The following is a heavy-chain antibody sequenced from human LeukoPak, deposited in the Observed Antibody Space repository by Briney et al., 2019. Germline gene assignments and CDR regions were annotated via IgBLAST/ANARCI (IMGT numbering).Heavy chain of an antibody. CDR2: ISSSSSYI. CDR1: GFTFSSYS. V-gene: IGHV3-21*01. CDR3: ARGLYYYDSSGPTPGPDY. D-gene: IGHD3-22*01. Sequence: PGGSLRLSCAASGFTFSSYSMNWVRQAPGKGLEWVSSISSSSSYIYYADSVKGRFTISRDNAKNTLYLQMNSLRAEDTAVYYCARGLYYYDSSGPTPGPDYWGQGTLVTVSS. J-gene: IGHJ4*02.